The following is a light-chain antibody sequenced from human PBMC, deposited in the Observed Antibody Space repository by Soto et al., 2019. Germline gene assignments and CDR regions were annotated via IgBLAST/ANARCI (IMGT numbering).Light chain of an antibody. J-gene: IGKJ3*01. Sequence: EIVLTQSPGTLSLSPGERATLSCRASQSINSRYLAWYQQKPGQAPRLLIYGASSRATRIPDRFSGSGSGTDFTITISRLEPEEFSVYYCQQFESSPVFTFGPGTKVDIK. CDR2: GAS. CDR1: QSINSRY. V-gene: IGKV3-20*01. CDR3: QQFESSPVFT.